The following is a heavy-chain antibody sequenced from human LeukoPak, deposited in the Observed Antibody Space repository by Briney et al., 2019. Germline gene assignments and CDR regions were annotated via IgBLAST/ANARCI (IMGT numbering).Heavy chain of an antibody. J-gene: IGHJ6*02. Sequence: ASVNVSCKASGYTFSNYDINWVRQAPGQGLEWMGWMNPNSGNNGSAQKFQGRVTMTRSTSISTAYMELTSLRSEDTAVYYCASPTKQDTVVDQYSGSTRHYYGMDVWGQGTTVIVSS. CDR1: GYTFSNYD. V-gene: IGHV1-8*01. CDR2: MNPNSGNN. CDR3: ASPTKQDTVVDQYSGSTRHYYGMDV. D-gene: IGHD5-12*01.